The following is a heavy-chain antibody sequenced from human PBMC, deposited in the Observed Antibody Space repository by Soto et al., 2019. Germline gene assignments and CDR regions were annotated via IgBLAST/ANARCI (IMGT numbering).Heavy chain of an antibody. Sequence: QVQLVESGGGVVQPGRSLRLSCEVSGFTFRSYALHWVRQAPGKGLEWVAVIAYDGLNEFYAAYVKGRFTIYRDNSKSTLYLQMTSLRAEDTAVYYCARQAGGDYYYNSGFDYWGQGTLVSVSS. CDR2: IAYDGLNE. CDR3: ARQAGGDYYYNSGFDY. J-gene: IGHJ4*02. V-gene: IGHV3-30-3*01. D-gene: IGHD3-22*01. CDR1: GFTFRSYA.